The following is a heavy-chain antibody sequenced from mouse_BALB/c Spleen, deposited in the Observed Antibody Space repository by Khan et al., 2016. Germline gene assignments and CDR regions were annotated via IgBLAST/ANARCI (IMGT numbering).Heavy chain of an antibody. Sequence: EVELVESGGGLVQPGGSLKLSCEASGITFYNDGMSWVRQTPDKRLELVATFNSNSGYPYYPDSVQGRFTISSDNAKNTMYLHMISLKSEDTAMYFCSRMCSGSIFWYVGVWVAGTTVTVSS. CDR3: SRMCSGSIFWYVGV. D-gene: IGHD1-1*01. V-gene: IGHV5-6-3*01. CDR2: FNSNSGYP. CDR1: GITFYNDG. J-gene: IGHJ1*01.